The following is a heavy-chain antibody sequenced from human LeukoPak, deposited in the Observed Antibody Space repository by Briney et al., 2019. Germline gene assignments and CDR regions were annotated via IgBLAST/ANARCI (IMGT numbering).Heavy chain of an antibody. CDR1: GFTFSSYS. CDR2: ISSSSSYI. Sequence: PGGSLRLSCAASGFTFSSYSMNWVRQAPGKGLEWVSSISSSSSYIYYADSVKGRFTISRDNAKNSLYLQMNGLRVEDTAVYYCAREGDYDWNYRSGFDYWGQGTLVTVSS. V-gene: IGHV3-21*01. D-gene: IGHD1-7*01. J-gene: IGHJ4*02. CDR3: AREGDYDWNYRSGFDY.